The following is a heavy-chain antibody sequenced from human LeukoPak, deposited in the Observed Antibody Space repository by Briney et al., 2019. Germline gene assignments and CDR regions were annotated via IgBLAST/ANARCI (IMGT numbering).Heavy chain of an antibody. CDR3: ARDSPQDGMDV. CDR1: GGSISSSNYY. Sequence: PSETLSLTCAVSGGSISSSNYYWGWIRQPPGEGLEWTGSIYYSGSTYYNPSLKNRVTIAVDTSKNQFSLKLRSVTAADTAVYYCARDSPQDGMDVWGQGTTVTVSS. V-gene: IGHV4-39*02. CDR2: IYYSGST. J-gene: IGHJ6*02.